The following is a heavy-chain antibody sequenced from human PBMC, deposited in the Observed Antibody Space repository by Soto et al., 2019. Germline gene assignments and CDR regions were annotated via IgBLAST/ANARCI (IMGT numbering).Heavy chain of an antibody. V-gene: IGHV3-23*01. CDR2: ISYGGGTT. CDR1: EFTFSNYA. D-gene: IGHD6-6*01. CDR3: AREYSSSATHHKFYYYYYYVMDV. J-gene: IGHJ6*02. Sequence: PGGSLRLSCAASEFTFSNYAMSWVRQAPGKGLEWVSAISYGGGTTYYADSVKGRFTISRDNSKNTLYLQMNSLRAEDTAVYYCAREYSSSATHHKFYYYYYYVMDVWGQGSTVTVSS.